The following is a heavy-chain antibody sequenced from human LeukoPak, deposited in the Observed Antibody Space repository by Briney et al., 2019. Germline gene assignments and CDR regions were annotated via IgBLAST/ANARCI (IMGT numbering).Heavy chain of an antibody. D-gene: IGHD2-2*01. Sequence: GASVKVSCKASGYTFTSYYMHWVRQAPGQGLEWMGIINPSGGSTGYAQKFQGRVTMTRDTSTSTVYMELSSLRSEDTAVYYCARRQGYCSSTSCYYYYGMGVWGQGTTVTVSS. J-gene: IGHJ6*02. CDR2: INPSGGST. CDR3: ARRQGYCSSTSCYYYYGMGV. CDR1: GYTFTSYY. V-gene: IGHV1-46*01.